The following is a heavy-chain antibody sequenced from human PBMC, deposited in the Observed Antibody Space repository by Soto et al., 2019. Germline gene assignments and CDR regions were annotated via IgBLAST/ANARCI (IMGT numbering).Heavy chain of an antibody. J-gene: IGHJ4*02. Sequence: SETLSLTCTVSGGSVTNSSYYWGWIRHSPGKGLEWIGSVYYRGRSYSKSPVKSRVTISVDTSENRFSLSLNSVTASDTAVYFCVSQRTTVPTQAYFDYWGPGALVTVSS. V-gene: IGHV4-39*01. D-gene: IGHD4-17*01. CDR2: VYYRGRS. CDR1: GGSVTNSSYY. CDR3: VSQRTTVPTQAYFDY.